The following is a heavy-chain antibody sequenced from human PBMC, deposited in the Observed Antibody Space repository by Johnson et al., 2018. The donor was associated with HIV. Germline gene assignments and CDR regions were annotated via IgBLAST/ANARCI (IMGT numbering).Heavy chain of an antibody. Sequence: MLLVESGGGVVQPGGSLRLSCAASGFTFDDHDMSWVRQAPGKGLEWLSGINWNGGSTGYADSVKGRFTISRDNAKNSLYLQMNSLRAEDTALYYCARVIRAYDSSGYAGDAFDIWGQGTMVTASS. V-gene: IGHV3-20*04. CDR1: GFTFDDHD. J-gene: IGHJ3*02. CDR3: ARVIRAYDSSGYAGDAFDI. D-gene: IGHD3-22*01. CDR2: INWNGGST.